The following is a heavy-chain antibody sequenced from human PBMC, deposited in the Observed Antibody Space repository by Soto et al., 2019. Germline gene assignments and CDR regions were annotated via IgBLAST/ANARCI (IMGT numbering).Heavy chain of an antibody. J-gene: IGHJ4*02. CDR3: ASPRLVAAADPFAY. CDR2: INAGNGNT. V-gene: IGHV1-3*01. CDR1: GYTFTSYA. Sequence: ASVKVSCKASGYTFTSYAMHWVRQAPGQRLEWMGWINAGNGNTKYSQKFQGRVTITRDTSASTAYMELSSLRSEDTAVHYCASPRLVAAADPFAYWGQGTLVTVSS. D-gene: IGHD6-13*01.